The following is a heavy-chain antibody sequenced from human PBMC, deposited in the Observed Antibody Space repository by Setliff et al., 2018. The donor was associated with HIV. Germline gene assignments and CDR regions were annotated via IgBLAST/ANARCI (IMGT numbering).Heavy chain of an antibody. CDR1: GFSLSTSGMC. D-gene: IGHD3-3*01. J-gene: IGHJ6*02. Sequence: SGPTLVNPTQTLTLTCTFSGFSLSTSGMCVSWIRQPPGKALEWLARIDWDDDKCYSTSLTTRLTISKDTSKNQVVLTMTNMDPEDTATYYCARIHTGHNFWPYYGVDVWGQGTTVTVSS. V-gene: IGHV2-70*11. CDR2: IDWDDDK. CDR3: ARIHTGHNFWPYYGVDV.